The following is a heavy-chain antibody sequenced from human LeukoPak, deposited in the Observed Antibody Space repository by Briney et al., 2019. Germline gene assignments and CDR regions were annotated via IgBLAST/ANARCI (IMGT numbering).Heavy chain of an antibody. CDR3: ARVAYSSAWY. CDR2: ISSSSRMI. Sequence: GGSLRLSCVGSGFTFSGFSMMWVRQAPGKGLEWIAYISSSSRMIYYTDSVKGRFTISRDNDENSLYLQMNSLRDDDTAVYYCARVAYSSAWYWGQGTLVIFSS. V-gene: IGHV3-48*02. D-gene: IGHD6-19*01. J-gene: IGHJ4*02. CDR1: GFTFSGFS.